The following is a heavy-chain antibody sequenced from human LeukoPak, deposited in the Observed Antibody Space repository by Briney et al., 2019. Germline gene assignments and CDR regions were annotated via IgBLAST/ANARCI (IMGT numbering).Heavy chain of an antibody. CDR2: INTDGSTT. CDR3: AKGGYCSSTSCSGGAFDI. J-gene: IGHJ3*02. CDR1: GFTFSSYW. D-gene: IGHD2-2*01. Sequence: GGSLRLSCAASGFTFSSYWMHWVRQTPGKGLVWVSRINTDGSTTNYADSVKGRFTISRDNSKNTLYLQMNGLRAEDTAVYYCAKGGYCSSTSCSGGAFDIWGQGTMVTVSS. V-gene: IGHV3-74*01.